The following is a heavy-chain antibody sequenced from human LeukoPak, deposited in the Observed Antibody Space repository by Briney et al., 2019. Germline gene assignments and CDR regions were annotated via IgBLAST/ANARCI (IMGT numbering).Heavy chain of an antibody. CDR2: ISAYNGNT. D-gene: IGHD3-10*01. CDR3: ARDRYYYGSGSSDAFDI. CDR1: GYTFTSYG. V-gene: IGHV1-18*01. J-gene: IGHJ3*02. Sequence: ASVKVSCKASGYTFTSYGISWVRQAPGQGLEWMGWISAYNGNTNYAQKLQGRVTMTTDTSTSTAYMELRSLRSDDTAVYYCARDRYYYGSGSSDAFDIWGQGTMVTVSS.